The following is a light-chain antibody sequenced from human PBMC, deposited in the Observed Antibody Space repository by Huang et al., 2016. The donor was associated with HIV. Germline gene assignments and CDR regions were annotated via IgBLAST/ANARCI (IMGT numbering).Light chain of an antibody. CDR2: GAS. CDR1: QTVIRN. J-gene: IGKJ4*01. CDR3: QQYNRWPPLS. Sequence: VLTQSPATLSVSPGERVTRSCRASQTVIRNLAWYQQRPGQPPRLLVYGASVRAAGVPDRYSGSGSGTDFTLTITRLQSEDFAIYYCQQYNRWPPLSFGGGPRLRPN. V-gene: IGKV3-15*01.